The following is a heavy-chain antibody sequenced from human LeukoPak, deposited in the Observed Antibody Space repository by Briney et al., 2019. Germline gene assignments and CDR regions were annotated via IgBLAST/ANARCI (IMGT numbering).Heavy chain of an antibody. CDR2: IKQDGSEK. CDR1: GFTFSNYW. D-gene: IGHD6-13*01. CDR3: ARNLGPGTAAELAPDPYYYYGMDV. J-gene: IGHJ6*02. V-gene: IGHV3-7*02. Sequence: GGSLRLSCAASGFTFSNYWMSWVRQAPGKGLEWVANIKQDGSEKYYVDSVKGRFTISRDNAKNSLYLQMNSLRAEDTAVYYCARNLGPGTAAELAPDPYYYYGMDVWGQGTTVTVSS.